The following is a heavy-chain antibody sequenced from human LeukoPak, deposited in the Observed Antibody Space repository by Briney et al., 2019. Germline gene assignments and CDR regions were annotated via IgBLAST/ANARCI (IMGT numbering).Heavy chain of an antibody. Sequence: GSLKLSCAASGFTLSSYAMSWVRQAPGKGPEWVSAISGSGGSTYYADSAKGRFTISRDNSKNTLYLQMNSLRAEDTAVYYCAKDSRGYSYGYGYWGQGTLVTVSS. V-gene: IGHV3-23*01. CDR3: AKDSRGYSYGYGY. D-gene: IGHD5-18*01. CDR2: ISGSGGST. CDR1: GFTLSSYA. J-gene: IGHJ4*02.